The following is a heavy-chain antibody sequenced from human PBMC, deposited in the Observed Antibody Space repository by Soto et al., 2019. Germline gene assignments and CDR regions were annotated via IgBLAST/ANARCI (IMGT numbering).Heavy chain of an antibody. CDR2: IYYSGST. V-gene: IGHV4-59*01. CDR1: GGSISSYY. J-gene: IGHJ4*02. Sequence: SETLSLTCTVSGGSISSYYWSWIRQPPGKGLEWIGYIYYSGSTNYNPSLKSRVTISVDTSKNQFSLKLSSVTAADTPVYYCAREVVMSTFGGVIAMYSIDYWGQGTRDTVPQ. CDR3: AREVVMSTFGGVIAMYSIDY. D-gene: IGHD3-16*02.